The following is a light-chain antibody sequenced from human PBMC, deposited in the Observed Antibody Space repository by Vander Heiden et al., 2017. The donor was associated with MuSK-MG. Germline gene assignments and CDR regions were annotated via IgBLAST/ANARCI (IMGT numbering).Light chain of an antibody. Sequence: EIVLTQSPATLSLSPGERATLSCRASHNVFDQLAWYQQKPGQAPRLLIYDASNRATGIPARFSGSGYGTDFTLTISSLEPEDLAVYYCQQCDNWPIPFGHGTKVDF. J-gene: IGKJ3*01. CDR2: DAS. CDR3: QQCDNWPIP. V-gene: IGKV3-11*01. CDR1: HNVFDQ.